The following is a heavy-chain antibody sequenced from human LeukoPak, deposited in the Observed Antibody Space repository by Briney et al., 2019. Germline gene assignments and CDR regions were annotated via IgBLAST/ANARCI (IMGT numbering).Heavy chain of an antibody. CDR2: IGASGDRT. CDR3: ARNGEVLSWFDP. V-gene: IGHV3-23*01. Sequence: PGGPLRLSCAASGFPFCSYAMLGPRNAPGRALEWVSAIGASGDRTYYADSVKGRFTISRDNSKNTLYLQMNSLRAEDTAVYSCARNGEVLSWFDPWGQGTLVTVSS. D-gene: IGHD3-10*01. J-gene: IGHJ5*02. CDR1: GFPFCSYA.